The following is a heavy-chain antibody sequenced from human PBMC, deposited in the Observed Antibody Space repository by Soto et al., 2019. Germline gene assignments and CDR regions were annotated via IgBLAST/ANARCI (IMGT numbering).Heavy chain of an antibody. D-gene: IGHD3-9*01. V-gene: IGHV3-48*02. CDR1: GFTFSSYS. CDR3: ARFPRLDYDILTGSHGGWFDP. CDR2: ISSSSSTI. Sequence: PGGSLRLSCAASGFTFSSYSMNWVRQAPGKGLEWVSYISSSSSTIYYADSVKGRFTISRDNAKNSLYLQMNSLRDEDTAVYYCARFPRLDYDILTGSHGGWFDPWGQGTLVTVSS. J-gene: IGHJ5*02.